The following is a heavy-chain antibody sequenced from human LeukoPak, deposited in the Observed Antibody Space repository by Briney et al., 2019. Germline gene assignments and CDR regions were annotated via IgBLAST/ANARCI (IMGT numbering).Heavy chain of an antibody. V-gene: IGHV3-43*02. CDR3: AKDLTRGSGWPIDY. CDR1: GFTFDDYA. CDR2: ISGDGGST. Sequence: PGGSLRLSCAASGFTFDDYAMHWVRQAPGKGLEWVSLISGDGGSTYYADSVKGRFTISRDNSKNSLYLQMNGLRTEDTALYYCAKDLTRGSGWPIDYWGQGTLVTVSS. D-gene: IGHD6-19*01. J-gene: IGHJ4*02.